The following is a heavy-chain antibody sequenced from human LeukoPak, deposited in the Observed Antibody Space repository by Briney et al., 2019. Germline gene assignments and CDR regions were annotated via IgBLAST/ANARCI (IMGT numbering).Heavy chain of an antibody. D-gene: IGHD6-19*01. J-gene: IGHJ4*02. Sequence: GGSLRLSCAASGFTVSGNYMSWVRQAPGKGLEWVSVIYSGGSTYYADSVKGRFTISRDNSKNTLYLQMSSLRAEDTAVYYCARAPIAVAGPYFDYWGQGTLVTVSS. CDR1: GFTVSGNY. CDR3: ARAPIAVAGPYFDY. CDR2: IYSGGST. V-gene: IGHV3-53*01.